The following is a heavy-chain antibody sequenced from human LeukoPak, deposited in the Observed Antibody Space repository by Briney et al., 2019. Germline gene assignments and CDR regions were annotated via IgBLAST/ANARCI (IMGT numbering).Heavy chain of an antibody. Sequence: SETLSLTCTVSGGSISSYYWSWIRQPPGKGLEWIGSIFYSGSTHYNPSLKSRVTISVDTSKNQFSLKLSSMTAADTAVYYCATDRLGIDYFDYWGQGTLVTVSS. CDR3: ATDRLGIDYFDY. D-gene: IGHD7-27*01. CDR1: GGSISSYY. CDR2: IFYSGST. J-gene: IGHJ4*02. V-gene: IGHV4-59*12.